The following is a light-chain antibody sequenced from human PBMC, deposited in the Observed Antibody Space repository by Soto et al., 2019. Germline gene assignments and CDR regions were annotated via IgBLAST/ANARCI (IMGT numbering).Light chain of an antibody. V-gene: IGLV1-47*01. CDR3: AAWDDSLSAWV. Sequence: QSVLTQPPSASRTPGQRVTISCSGGSYNVGKNLVYWYQQRPGTAPKLIIFKNNQRPSGVPDRFSGSNSGSSASLAISGLRSEDEADYFCAAWDDSLSAWVFGGGTKVTVL. J-gene: IGLJ3*02. CDR1: SYNVGKNL. CDR2: KNN.